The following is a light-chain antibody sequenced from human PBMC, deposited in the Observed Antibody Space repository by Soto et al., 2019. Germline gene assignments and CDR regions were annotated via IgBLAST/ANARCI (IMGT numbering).Light chain of an antibody. CDR3: QHYQSGHPIT. J-gene: IGKJ5*01. V-gene: IGKV3-20*01. CDR2: GAS. CDR1: QPVPSNS. Sequence: EIVLTQSPGTLSLSPGERATLSCRASQPVPSNSLAWYQQKPGQAPWLLISGASSRATGIPDRFTGSGSETSFTLTISRLEPEDFALYYCQHYQSGHPITFGQGTRLEI.